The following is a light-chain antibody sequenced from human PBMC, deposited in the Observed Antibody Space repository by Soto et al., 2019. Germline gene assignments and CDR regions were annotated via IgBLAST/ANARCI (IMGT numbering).Light chain of an antibody. Sequence: DIQLTQSPSFLSASVGDRVTITCRASQGISSYLAWYQQKPGKAPKLLIYGASTLQIGVPSTFRGSGSGTEFTLTISSLQPEDFATYYCQQLNSYPRTFGQGTKVDIK. CDR2: GAS. CDR1: QGISSY. V-gene: IGKV1-9*01. J-gene: IGKJ1*01. CDR3: QQLNSYPRT.